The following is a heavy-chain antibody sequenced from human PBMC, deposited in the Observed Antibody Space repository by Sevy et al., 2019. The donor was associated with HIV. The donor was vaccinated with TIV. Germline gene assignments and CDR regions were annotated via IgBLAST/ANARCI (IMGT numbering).Heavy chain of an antibody. CDR2: ISAYNGNT. V-gene: IGHV1-18*01. CDR1: GYTFTSYG. Sequence: ASVKVSCKASGYTFTSYGISWVRQAPGQGLEWMGWISAYNGNTNYAQKLQGRVTMTTDTSTSTAYMELGSLRSDDTAVYYCAGGSGDTIFGVVIPYYYYYGMDVWGQGTTVTVSS. D-gene: IGHD3-3*01. J-gene: IGHJ6*02. CDR3: AGGSGDTIFGVVIPYYYYYGMDV.